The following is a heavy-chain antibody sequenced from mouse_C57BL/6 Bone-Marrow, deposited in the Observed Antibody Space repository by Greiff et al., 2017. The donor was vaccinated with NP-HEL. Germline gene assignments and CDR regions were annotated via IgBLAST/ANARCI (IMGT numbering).Heavy chain of an antibody. CDR1: GFTFSSYT. V-gene: IGHV5-9*01. CDR3: ARHPNWNAMDY. J-gene: IGHJ4*01. Sequence: EVKLMESGGGLVKPGGSLKLSCAASGFTFSSYTMSWVRQTPEKRLEWVATISGGGGNTYYPDSVKGRFTISRDNAKNTRYLQMSSLRSEDTALYYCARHPNWNAMDYWGQGTSVTVSS. CDR2: ISGGGGNT. D-gene: IGHD4-1*01.